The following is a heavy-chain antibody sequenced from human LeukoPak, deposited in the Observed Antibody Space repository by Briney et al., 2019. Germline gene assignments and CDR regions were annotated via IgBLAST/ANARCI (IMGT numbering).Heavy chain of an antibody. CDR3: ASKTGGYCSSTSCSND. D-gene: IGHD2-2*03. J-gene: IGHJ4*02. CDR2: ISGSGGST. V-gene: IGHV3-23*01. CDR1: GFTFSSYA. Sequence: GGSLRLSCAASGFTFSSYAMSWVRQAPGKGLEWVSAISGSGGSTYYADSVKGRFTISRDNSKNTLYLQMNSLRAEDTAVYYCASKTGGYCSSTSCSNDWGQGTLVTVSS.